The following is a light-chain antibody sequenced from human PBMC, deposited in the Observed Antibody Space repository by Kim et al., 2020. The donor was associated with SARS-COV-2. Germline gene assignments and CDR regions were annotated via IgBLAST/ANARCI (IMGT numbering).Light chain of an antibody. CDR2: EVT. CDR1: SSDVGRYNY. V-gene: IGLV2-8*01. Sequence: QSALTQPPSASGSPGQSVTISCTGSSSDVGRYNYVSWYQQHPGKTPKLILSEVTKRTSGVPDRFSGSKFGNTAPLTVSGFQAGDESDYYCGSYAGNNNFLFGGGTQLTVL. CDR3: GSYAGNNNFL. J-gene: IGLJ2*01.